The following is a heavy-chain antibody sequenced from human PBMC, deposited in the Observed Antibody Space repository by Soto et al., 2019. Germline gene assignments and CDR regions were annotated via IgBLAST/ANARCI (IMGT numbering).Heavy chain of an antibody. CDR1: GFTFSSYS. D-gene: IGHD5-12*01. J-gene: IGHJ3*02. CDR2: ISSSSSYI. CDR3: ARAGRYSGYDRGAFDI. V-gene: IGHV3-21*01. Sequence: GGSLRLSCAASGFTFSSYSMNWVRQAPGKGLEWVSSISSSSSYIYYADSVKGRFTISRDNAKNSLYLQMNSLRAEDTAVYYCARAGRYSGYDRGAFDIWGQGTMVTVSS.